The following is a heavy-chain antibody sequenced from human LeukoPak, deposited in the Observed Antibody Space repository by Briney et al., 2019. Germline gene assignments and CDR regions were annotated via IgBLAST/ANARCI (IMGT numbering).Heavy chain of an antibody. J-gene: IGHJ6*02. V-gene: IGHV3-13*01. CDR1: GFTLNNYD. D-gene: IGHD3-22*01. CDR3: AKILGHDSSGYYYYGMDV. CDR2: AGTAGDT. Sequence: GGSLRLSCAASGFTLNNYDMHWVHQVTGRGLEWVSVAGTAGDTYYPDSVKGRFTISRENAKNSFYLQMNSLRAGDTAVYYCAKILGHDSSGYYYYGMDVWGQGTTVTVSS.